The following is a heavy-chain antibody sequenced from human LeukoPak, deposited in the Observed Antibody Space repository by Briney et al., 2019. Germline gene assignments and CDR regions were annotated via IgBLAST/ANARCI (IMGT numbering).Heavy chain of an antibody. CDR2: ISAYNGNT. CDR3: ARSLYSSGWYLLGDI. J-gene: IGHJ3*02. V-gene: IGHV1-18*01. CDR1: GYTFTSYG. D-gene: IGHD6-19*01. Sequence: ASVTVSCKASGYTFTSYGISWVRQAPGQGLEWMGWISAYNGNTNYAQKLQGRVTMTTDTSTSTAYMELRSLRSDDTAVYYCARSLYSSGWYLLGDIWGQGTMVTVSS.